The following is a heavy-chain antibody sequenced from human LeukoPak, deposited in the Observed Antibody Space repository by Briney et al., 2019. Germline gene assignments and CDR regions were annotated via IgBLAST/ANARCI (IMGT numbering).Heavy chain of an antibody. J-gene: IGHJ4*02. CDR1: GYTFTGYY. CDR3: ARDINIVGADFDY. D-gene: IGHD1-26*01. Sequence: ASVKVSCKASGYTFTGYYMHWVRQAPGQGLEWMGWINPNSGGTNYAQKFQGRVTMTRDTSISTAYMELSRLRSDDTAVYYCARDINIVGADFDYWGQGTLVTVSS. V-gene: IGHV1-2*02. CDR2: INPNSGGT.